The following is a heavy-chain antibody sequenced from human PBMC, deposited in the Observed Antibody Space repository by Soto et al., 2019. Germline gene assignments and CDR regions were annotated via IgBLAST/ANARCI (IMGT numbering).Heavy chain of an antibody. J-gene: IGHJ6*02. Sequence: QPGGSLRLSCAASEFAFSSYAMTWVRQAPGRGLDWVSTISPSGRGTYFADSVKGRFTISRNNSQDTLYLQMNSLRVEDTAVYYCAKSRAIAPRPTRRSSSYYYGLDVWGQGTTVTVSS. CDR3: AKSRAIAPRPTRRSSSYYYGLDV. CDR1: EFAFSSYA. V-gene: IGHV3-23*01. CDR2: ISPSGRGT. D-gene: IGHD2-2*02.